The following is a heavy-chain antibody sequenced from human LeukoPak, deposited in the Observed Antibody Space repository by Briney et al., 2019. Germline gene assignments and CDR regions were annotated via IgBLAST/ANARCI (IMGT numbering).Heavy chain of an antibody. V-gene: IGHV4-59*08. CDR2: IYYSGST. J-gene: IGHJ5*02. CDR1: GGSISSYY. Sequence: SETLSLTCTVSGGSISSYYWSWIRQPPGKGLEWIGYIYYSGSTNYNPSLKSRVTISVDTSKNQFSLKLSSVTAADTAVYYCARHDALGRFDPWGQGTLVTVSS. D-gene: IGHD1-26*01. CDR3: ARHDALGRFDP.